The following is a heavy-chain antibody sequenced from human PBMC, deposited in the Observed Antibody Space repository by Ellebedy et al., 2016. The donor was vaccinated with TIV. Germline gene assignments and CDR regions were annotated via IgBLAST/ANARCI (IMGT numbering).Heavy chain of an antibody. Sequence: PGGSLRLSCAASGFTFSDYYMSWIRQAPGKGLEWISYISSSVTTVYYADSVKGRFTISRDNAKDSVYLQIKSLRAEDTAVYYCGRYRYDDGDDAGYWGQGTVVTVSS. V-gene: IGHV3-11*04. CDR2: ISSSVTTV. CDR3: GRYRYDDGDDAGY. J-gene: IGHJ4*02. D-gene: IGHD4-17*01. CDR1: GFTFSDYY.